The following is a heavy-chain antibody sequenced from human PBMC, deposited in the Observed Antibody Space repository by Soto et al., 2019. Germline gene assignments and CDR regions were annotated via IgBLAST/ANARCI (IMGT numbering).Heavy chain of an antibody. CDR1: GGSINSGDYY. CDR2: IYYSGST. V-gene: IGHV4-30-4*01. CDR3: ARIGLTTALL. J-gene: IGHJ4*02. D-gene: IGHD4-17*01. Sequence: SETLSLTCTVSGGSINSGDYYWSWIRQPPGKGLEWIGYIYYSGSTYYNTHLRSRITISIDTSKNHFFLNLSSVTAADTAVYYCARIGLTTALLWGQGTLVTVS.